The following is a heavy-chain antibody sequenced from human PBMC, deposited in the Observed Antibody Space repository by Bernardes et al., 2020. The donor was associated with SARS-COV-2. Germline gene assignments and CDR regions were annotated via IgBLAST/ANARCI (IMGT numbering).Heavy chain of an antibody. J-gene: IGHJ4*02. CDR1: GGSISSSSFY. D-gene: IGHD6-19*01. V-gene: IGHV4-39*01. Sequence: ETLSLTCTVSGGSISSSSFYWGWIRQPPGKGLEWIGSIYYTGSTYYNPSLKSRVTISVDTSKNQFSLKLSSVTAADTAVYYCARAPPEAVAGMGLFDNWGQGILVTVSS. CDR2: IYYTGST. CDR3: ARAPPEAVAGMGLFDN.